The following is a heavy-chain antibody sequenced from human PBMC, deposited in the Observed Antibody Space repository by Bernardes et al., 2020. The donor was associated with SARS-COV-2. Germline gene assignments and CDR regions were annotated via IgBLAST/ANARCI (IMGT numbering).Heavy chain of an antibody. V-gene: IGHV3-23*01. CDR2: ISGSVGTT. J-gene: IGHJ4*02. CDR3: AKCFAGSSPHRTGAANYVDY. D-gene: IGHD1-26*01. Sequence: GSLRLSCAASGFTFSSYAMNWVRQAPGRGLEWVSTISGSVGTTFYADYVKGRFTISRDNSKNTLYLQMNSLRAEDTAVYYCAKCFAGSSPHRTGAANYVDYWGQGTLVTVSS. CDR1: GFTFSSYA.